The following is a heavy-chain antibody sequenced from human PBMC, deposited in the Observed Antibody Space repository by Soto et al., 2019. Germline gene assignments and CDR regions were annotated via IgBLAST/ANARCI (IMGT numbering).Heavy chain of an antibody. J-gene: IGHJ4*02. D-gene: IGHD2-15*01. CDR2: ISSSSSTI. CDR1: GFTFSRYN. Sequence: EVQLVESGGGLVQPGGSLRLSCAASGFTFSRYNMNWVRQAPGKGLEWVSYISSSSSTIYYADSVKGRFTISRDNAKNSLYLQMKSLRDEDTAVYYCARDRSLDALYCSGGSCYDPFDYWGQGTLVTVSS. V-gene: IGHV3-48*02. CDR3: ARDRSLDALYCSGGSCYDPFDY.